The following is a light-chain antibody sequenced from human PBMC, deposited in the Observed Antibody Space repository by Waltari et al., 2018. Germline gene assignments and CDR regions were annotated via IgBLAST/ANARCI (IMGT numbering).Light chain of an antibody. CDR1: QSVSSN. CDR3: QQYNNWPPLT. V-gene: IGKV3-15*01. Sequence: EIVMTQSPATLSVSPGERATLSCRASQSVSSNLAWYQQKPGQAPRLLIYGASTRATGSPARFSGCGSGTEFTLTISSLQAEDFAVYYCQQYNNWPPLTFGGGTKVEIK. CDR2: GAS. J-gene: IGKJ4*01.